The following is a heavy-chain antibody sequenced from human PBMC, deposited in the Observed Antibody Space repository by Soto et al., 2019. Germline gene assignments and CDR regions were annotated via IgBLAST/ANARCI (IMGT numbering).Heavy chain of an antibody. J-gene: IGHJ6*02. CDR1: GVSLNTADTW. Sequence: QVQLQESGSGLVKPSQSLSLTCTVSGVSLNTADTWWSWIRQSPGKGLEFIGYYHSGGSTYYDASFRSRVIISADTSNSQFSLKLSSVTVADTAVYFCVRSRQIESGNDYGLDVLGQGTTVTVSS. V-gene: IGHV4-30-4*01. CDR3: VRSRQIESGNDYGLDV. CDR2: YHSGGST. D-gene: IGHD2-15*01.